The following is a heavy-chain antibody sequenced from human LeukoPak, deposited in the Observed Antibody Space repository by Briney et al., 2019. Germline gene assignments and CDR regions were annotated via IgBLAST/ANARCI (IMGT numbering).Heavy chain of an antibody. CDR1: EFTISSYG. CDR2: ISYDGSNK. CDR3: AKDQGSGPFDY. V-gene: IGHV3-30*18. D-gene: IGHD2-15*01. J-gene: IGHJ4*02. Sequence: PGGSLRLSCAASEFTISSYGMHWVRQAPGKGLEWVAVISYDGSNKYYADSVKGRFTISRDNSKNTLYLQMNSLRAEDTAVYYCAKDQGSGPFDYWGQGTLVTVSS.